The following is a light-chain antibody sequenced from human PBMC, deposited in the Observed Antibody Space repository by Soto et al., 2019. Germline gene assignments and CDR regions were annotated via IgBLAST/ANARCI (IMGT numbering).Light chain of an antibody. CDR1: QSIGNS. V-gene: IGKV3-20*01. CDR2: DAS. Sequence: ESVLTQSPATLAFFPGERDTLSCMASQSIGNSLAWYQQKPGQAPRLLIYDASSRATGIPDRFSGGGSGTDFTLTISRLEPEDFAVYYCQQFSSYPLTFGGGTKVDI. J-gene: IGKJ4*01. CDR3: QQFSSYPLT.